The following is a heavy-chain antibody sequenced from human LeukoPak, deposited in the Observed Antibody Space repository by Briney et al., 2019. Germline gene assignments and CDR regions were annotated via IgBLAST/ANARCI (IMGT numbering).Heavy chain of an antibody. CDR1: GFTISNYW. V-gene: IGHV3-74*01. Sequence: GGSLRLSCAASGFTISNYWMHWVRQAPGKGLVWVSRINSDGSSTTYADSVKGRFTISRDNAKNSLFLQMNSLRADDTAVYYCARETFAATARGGDHWGQGTLVTVSS. J-gene: IGHJ4*02. CDR2: INSDGSST. D-gene: IGHD6-13*01. CDR3: ARETFAATARGGDH.